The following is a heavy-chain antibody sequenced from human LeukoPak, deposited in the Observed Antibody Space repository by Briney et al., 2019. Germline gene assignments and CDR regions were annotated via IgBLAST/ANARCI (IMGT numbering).Heavy chain of an antibody. V-gene: IGHV1-69*13. CDR1: GGTFSSYA. CDR2: IIPIFGTA. D-gene: IGHD2-21*02. Sequence: SVKVSCKASGGTFSSYAISWVRQAPGQGLEWMGGIIPIFGTANYAQKFQGRVTITADESTSTAYMEPSSLRSEDTAVYYCARAPLIAYCGGDCEYYFDYWGQGTLVTVSS. J-gene: IGHJ4*02. CDR3: ARAPLIAYCGGDCEYYFDY.